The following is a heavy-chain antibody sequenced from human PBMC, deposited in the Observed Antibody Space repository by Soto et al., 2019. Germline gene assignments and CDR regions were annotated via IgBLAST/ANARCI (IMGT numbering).Heavy chain of an antibody. D-gene: IGHD3-10*01. CDR2: IYYTGST. V-gene: IGHV4-30-4*03. Sequence: PSETLSLTCTVSGLSISSSGNYYWSWIRQPPGKGLEWIGYIYYTGSTYYSPSLQSLFTISRDNAQNSASLQMNSLRAEDTAMYYCLGGSNYDTPWGQGTLVTVSS. CDR3: LGGSNYDTP. J-gene: IGHJ5*02. CDR1: GLSISSSGNYY.